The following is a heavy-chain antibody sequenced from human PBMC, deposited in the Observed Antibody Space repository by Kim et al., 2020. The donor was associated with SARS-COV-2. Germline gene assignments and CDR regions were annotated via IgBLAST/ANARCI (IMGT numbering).Heavy chain of an antibody. D-gene: IGHD6-19*01. CDR1: GYSFTSYW. J-gene: IGHJ4*02. CDR2: IYPGDSDT. Sequence: GESLKISCKGSGYSFTSYWIGWVGQMPGKGLKWMGIIYPGDSDTRYSPSFQGQVTISADKSISTAYLQWSSLKASDTAMYYCARAFYSSAPQFFDYWGQGTLVTVSS. CDR3: ARAFYSSAPQFFDY. V-gene: IGHV5-51*01.